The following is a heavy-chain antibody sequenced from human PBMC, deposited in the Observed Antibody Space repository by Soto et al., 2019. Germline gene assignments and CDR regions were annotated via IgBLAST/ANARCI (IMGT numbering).Heavy chain of an antibody. CDR3: TRNLGLKF. CDR1: GFTFSDSA. CDR2: IRNKANSHAT. Sequence: PGGSLRLSCAASGFTFSDSAMHWVRQASGKGLEWVGRIRNKANSHATAYAASVKGRFTISREDSKNMVYLQMNSLEPEDTAVYYCTRNLGLKFWGQGTLVTVSS. V-gene: IGHV3-73*01. J-gene: IGHJ4*02.